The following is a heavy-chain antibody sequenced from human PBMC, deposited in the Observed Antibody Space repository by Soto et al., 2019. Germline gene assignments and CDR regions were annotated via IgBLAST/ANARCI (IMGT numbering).Heavy chain of an antibody. CDR2: IYYSGST. CDR3: ARAGFGYSSGWYSVY. J-gene: IGHJ4*02. V-gene: IGHV4-31*03. D-gene: IGHD6-19*01. CDR1: GGSISSGVYY. Sequence: SATLSLTCTVSGGSISSGVYYWIWIRQHPGKGLEWIGYIYYSGSTYYNPSLKSRVTISVDTSKNQFSLKLSSVTAADTAVYYCARAGFGYSSGWYSVYWGQGTLVTVSS.